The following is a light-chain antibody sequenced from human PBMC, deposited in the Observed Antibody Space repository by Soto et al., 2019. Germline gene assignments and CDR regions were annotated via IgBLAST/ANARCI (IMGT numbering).Light chain of an antibody. V-gene: IGLV1-40*01. CDR1: RSNIGAGYD. J-gene: IGLJ2*01. Sequence: QSVLTQPPSVSGAPGQRVTISCTESRSNIGAGYDVHWYQQLPGTAPKVFIYGNSNRPSGVPDRFSGSKSGTSASLAITGLQAEDEADYYCQSYDTSLSGSVFGGGTKLTVL. CDR2: GNS. CDR3: QSYDTSLSGSV.